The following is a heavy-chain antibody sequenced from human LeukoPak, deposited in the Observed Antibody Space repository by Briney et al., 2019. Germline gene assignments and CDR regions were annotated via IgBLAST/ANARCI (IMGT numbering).Heavy chain of an antibody. V-gene: IGHV4-59*12. CDR1: GGSISNYY. Sequence: KPSETLSLTCTLSGGSISNYYWYWIRQPPGKRMEWIGYIYYSGSTNYNPSLKSRVTISVDTSKNQFSLKLSSVTAEDTAVYYCARTLRGEKTFDYWGQGTLVTVSS. CDR2: IYYSGST. CDR3: ARTLRGEKTFDY. J-gene: IGHJ4*02. D-gene: IGHD3-10*01.